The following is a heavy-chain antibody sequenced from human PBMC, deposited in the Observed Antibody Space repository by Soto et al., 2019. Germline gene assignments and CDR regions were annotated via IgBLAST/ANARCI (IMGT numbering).Heavy chain of an antibody. Sequence: SETLSLTCAVYGGSFSGYYWSWIRQPPGKGLEWIGEINHSGSTNYNPSLKSRVTISVDTSKNQFSLKLSSVTAADTAVYYCARAHSGYDTNYYYYYYMDVCGKGTTVTVS. J-gene: IGHJ6*03. V-gene: IGHV4-34*01. CDR2: INHSGST. CDR1: GGSFSGYY. CDR3: ARAHSGYDTNYYYYYYMDV. D-gene: IGHD5-12*01.